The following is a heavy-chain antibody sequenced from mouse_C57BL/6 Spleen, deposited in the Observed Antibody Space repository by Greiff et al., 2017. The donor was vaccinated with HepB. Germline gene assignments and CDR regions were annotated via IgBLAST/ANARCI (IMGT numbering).Heavy chain of an antibody. Sequence: VQLQQSGAELVKPGASVKMSCKASGYTFTSYWITWVKQRPGQGLEWIGDIYPGSGSTNYNEKFKSKATLTVDTSSSTAYMQLSSLTSEDSAVYYCARPYYYGSPFFDYWGQGTTLTVSS. J-gene: IGHJ2*01. CDR2: IYPGSGST. CDR3: ARPYYYGSPFFDY. CDR1: GYTFTSYW. V-gene: IGHV1-55*01. D-gene: IGHD1-1*01.